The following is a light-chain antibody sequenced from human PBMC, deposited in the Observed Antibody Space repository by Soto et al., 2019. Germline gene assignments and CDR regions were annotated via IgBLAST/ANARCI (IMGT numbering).Light chain of an antibody. CDR2: EVN. Sequence: QSVLTQPPSVSGAPGQRVTISCTGSSSNIGALYVHWYKQLPGAAPKLMIYEVNKRPSGVPDRFSGSKSGNTASLTVSGLQAEDEADYYCSSYAGSSNVFGTGTKVTVL. CDR1: SSNIGALY. CDR3: SSYAGSSNV. J-gene: IGLJ1*01. V-gene: IGLV1-40*01.